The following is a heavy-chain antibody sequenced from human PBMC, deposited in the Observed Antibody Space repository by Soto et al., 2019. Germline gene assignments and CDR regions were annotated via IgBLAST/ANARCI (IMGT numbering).Heavy chain of an antibody. CDR1: GSSISNSNC. Sequence: ETLSLTCAFSGSSISNSNCLIWVCQPPGKGLEWIGEIYHSGSTYYNPSLKSRVTISVDTSKNQFSLKLSSVTAADTAVYYCARDERGYSYGEAFDIWGQGTMVTVSS. CDR3: ARDERGYSYGEAFDI. V-gene: IGHV4-4*02. D-gene: IGHD5-18*01. J-gene: IGHJ3*02. CDR2: IYHSGST.